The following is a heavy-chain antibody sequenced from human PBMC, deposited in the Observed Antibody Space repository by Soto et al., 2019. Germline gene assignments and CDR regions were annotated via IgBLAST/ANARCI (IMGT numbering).Heavy chain of an antibody. CDR3: ARWGHVVVVTAALDY. CDR2: VNPSGGHT. V-gene: IGHV1-46*01. J-gene: IGHJ4*02. D-gene: IGHD2-21*02. Sequence: QVQLVQSGAEVKKPGASVKVSCKASGDTFTDYYIHWVRQAPGQGLEWMGTVNPSGGHTTYAQHFLGRMTRTRDTSTGTLYMELTSLTSEDTAVYYCARWGHVVVVTAALDYWGQGTLVTVSS. CDR1: GDTFTDYY.